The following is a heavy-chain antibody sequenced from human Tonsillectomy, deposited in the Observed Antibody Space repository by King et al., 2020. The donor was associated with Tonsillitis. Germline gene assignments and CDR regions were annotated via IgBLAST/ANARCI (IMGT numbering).Heavy chain of an antibody. CDR2: ISYDGSNK. J-gene: IGHJ4*02. Sequence: VQLVESGGGVVQPGRSLRLSCAASGFTVSSYVMHWVRQAPGKGLEWVVLISYDGSNKYYADSVKGRFTIYRDNSKNTLYLQMNSLRAEDTDVYYGAIDLMEPLYYFHYWGERTLVTVSS. V-gene: IGHV3-30*04. CDR1: GFTVSSYV. D-gene: IGHD1-1*01. CDR3: AIDLMEPLYYFHY.